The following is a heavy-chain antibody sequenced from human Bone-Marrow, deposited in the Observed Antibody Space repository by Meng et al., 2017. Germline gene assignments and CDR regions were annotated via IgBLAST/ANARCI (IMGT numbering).Heavy chain of an antibody. D-gene: IGHD3-3*01. CDR1: GFTFDDYA. CDR3: AKDTHYRADLRFLEWLLYNSGMDV. J-gene: IGHJ6*02. V-gene: IGHV3-9*01. CDR2: ISWNSGSI. Sequence: SLKISCAASGFTFDDYAMHWVRPAPGKGLEWVSGISWNSGSIGYADSVKGRFTISRDNAKNSLYLQMTSLRAEDTALYYWAKDTHYRADLRFLEWLLYNSGMDVWGQGTTVTVSS.